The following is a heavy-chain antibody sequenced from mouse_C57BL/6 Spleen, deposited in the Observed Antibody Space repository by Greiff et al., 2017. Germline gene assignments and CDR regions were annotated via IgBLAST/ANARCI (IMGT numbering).Heavy chain of an antibody. CDR3: TRSTTVVVPYYLDY. CDR2: IDPETGGT. J-gene: IGHJ2*01. D-gene: IGHD1-1*01. Sequence: VQLQESGAELVRPGASVTLSCKASGYTFTDYEMHWVKQTPVHGLEWIGAIDPETGGTAYNQKFKGKAILTADKSSSTAYVELRSLTSEDSAVYYCTRSTTVVVPYYLDYWGQGTTLTVSS. CDR1: GYTFTDYE. V-gene: IGHV1-15*01.